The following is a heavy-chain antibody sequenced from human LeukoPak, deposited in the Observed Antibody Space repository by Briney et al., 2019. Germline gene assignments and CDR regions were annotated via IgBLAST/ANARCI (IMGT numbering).Heavy chain of an antibody. CDR1: GGSISSSSYY. Sequence: PSETLSLTCTVSGGSISSSSYYWGWIRQPPGKGLEWIGSIYYSGSTYYNPSLKSRVTISVDTSKNQFSLKLSSVTAADTAVYYCARQEGYSYGFPNYYYYYGMDVWGQGTTVTVSS. D-gene: IGHD5-18*01. CDR2: IYYSGST. J-gene: IGHJ6*02. V-gene: IGHV4-39*01. CDR3: ARQEGYSYGFPNYYYYYGMDV.